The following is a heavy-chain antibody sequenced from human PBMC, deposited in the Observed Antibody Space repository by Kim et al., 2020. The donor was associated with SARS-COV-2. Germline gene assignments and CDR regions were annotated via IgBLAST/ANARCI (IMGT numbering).Heavy chain of an antibody. CDR1: GFTFSNYW. V-gene: IGHV3-7*03. Sequence: GGSLRLSCAASGFTFSNYWMTWVRQAPGKGLEWVANINDDGSQKYFVDSVKGRFTISRDNAKNSLYLQMNSLRVEDTALYYCARGNVWLHHWGHGTLVTVSS. CDR3: ARGNVWLHH. CDR2: INDDGSQK. J-gene: IGHJ5*02.